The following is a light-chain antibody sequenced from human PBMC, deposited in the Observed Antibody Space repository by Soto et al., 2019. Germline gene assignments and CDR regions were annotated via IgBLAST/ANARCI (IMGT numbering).Light chain of an antibody. CDR3: QSYDNSLIGLI. V-gene: IGLV1-40*01. Sequence: QSVLTQPPSVTGAPGQRITISCTGSNSNIGAGFGVHWYQQFPGTAPKLLTYVNTTRPSGVPDRFSASKSGTSASLAITGLREEDVAEYYCQSYDNSLIGLIFGGGTKLTVL. CDR1: NSNIGAGFG. CDR2: VNT. J-gene: IGLJ2*01.